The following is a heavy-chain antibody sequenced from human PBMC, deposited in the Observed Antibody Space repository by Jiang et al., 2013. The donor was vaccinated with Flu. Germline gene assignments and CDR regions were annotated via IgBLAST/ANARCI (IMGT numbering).Heavy chain of an antibody. D-gene: IGHD5-12*01. CDR1: GSTFSASW. CDR2: IKYDGSEK. CDR3: ARDHGWMRY. Sequence: QLVESGGGLVQPGGSLRLSCAASGSTFSASWMTWVRQALGKGLEWVANIKYDGSEKYYVDSVKGRFTISRDNARNSLYLQMNSLRAEDTAVYYCARDHGWMRYWGQGTLVTISS. J-gene: IGHJ4*02. V-gene: IGHV3-7*03.